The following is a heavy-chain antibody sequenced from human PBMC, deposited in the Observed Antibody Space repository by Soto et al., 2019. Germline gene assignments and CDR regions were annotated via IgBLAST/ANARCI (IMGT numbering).Heavy chain of an antibody. V-gene: IGHV3-66*04. J-gene: IGHJ4*02. D-gene: IGHD5-12*01. CDR1: GFTVSSNY. CDR3: ARQVVVATIGYSDY. Sequence: VGSLRLSCAASGFTVSSNYMSWVRQAPGKGLEWVSVIYSGGSTYYADSVKGRFTISRDNSKNTLYLQMNSLRAEDTAVYYCARQVVVATIGYSDYWGQGTLVTVSS. CDR2: IYSGGST.